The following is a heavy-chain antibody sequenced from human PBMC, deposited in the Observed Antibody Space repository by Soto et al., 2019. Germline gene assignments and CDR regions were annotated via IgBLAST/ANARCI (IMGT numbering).Heavy chain of an antibody. J-gene: IGHJ6*02. Sequence: GGSLRLSCAASGFTFSSYGMHWVRQAPGKGLEWVAVIWYDGSNKYYADSVKGRFTISRDNSKNTLYLQMNSLRAEDTAVYYCDRAKYDEVWNGYPTDGMDVWGQGTTVTVSS. CDR1: GFTFSSYG. CDR3: DRAKYDEVWNGYPTDGMDV. V-gene: IGHV3-33*01. D-gene: IGHD3-3*01. CDR2: IWYDGSNK.